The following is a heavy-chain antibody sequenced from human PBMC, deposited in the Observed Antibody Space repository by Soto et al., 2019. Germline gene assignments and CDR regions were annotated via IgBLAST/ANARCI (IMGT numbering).Heavy chain of an antibody. CDR2: VYNSGST. CDR1: GGSISSNY. J-gene: IGHJ4*02. V-gene: IGHV4-59*01. Sequence: SETLSLTCTVSGGSISSNYWTWIRQPPGKGLEWIGYVYNSGSTNYNPSLKSRVTISEDTSKSQFSLKVNSRTAADTAVYYCARYRREAVAGYTLDNWGQGILVTVSS. CDR3: ARYRREAVAGYTLDN. D-gene: IGHD6-13*01.